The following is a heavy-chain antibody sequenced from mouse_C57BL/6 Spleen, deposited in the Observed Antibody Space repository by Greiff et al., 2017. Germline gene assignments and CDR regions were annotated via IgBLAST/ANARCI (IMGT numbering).Heavy chain of an antibody. CDR3: ARSGYYSNLYYYAMDY. V-gene: IGHV1-26*01. D-gene: IGHD2-5*01. J-gene: IGHJ4*01. Sequence: EVQLQQSGPELVKPGASVKISCKASGYTFTDYYMNWVKQSHGKSLEWIGDINPNNGGTSYNQKFKGKATLTVDKSSSTAYMELRSLTSEDSAVYYCARSGYYSNLYYYAMDYWGQGTSVTVSS. CDR1: GYTFTDYY. CDR2: INPNNGGT.